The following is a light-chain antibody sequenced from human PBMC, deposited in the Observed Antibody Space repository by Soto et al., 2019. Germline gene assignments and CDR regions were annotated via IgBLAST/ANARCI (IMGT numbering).Light chain of an antibody. CDR2: GAS. Sequence: EIVMTQSPATLSVTPWERVTLSCRASQSVSSNLAWYQQKPGQAPRLLIYGASTRVTGIPARFSGSGSGTEFTLTISSLQSEDFADYYCQQYKNWPAITFGQGTRLEIK. CDR3: QQYKNWPAIT. J-gene: IGKJ5*01. V-gene: IGKV3D-15*01. CDR1: QSVSSN.